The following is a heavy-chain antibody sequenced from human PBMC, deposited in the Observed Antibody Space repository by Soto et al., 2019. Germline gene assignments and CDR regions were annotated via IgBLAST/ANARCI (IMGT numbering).Heavy chain of an antibody. D-gene: IGHD2-2*01. CDR1: GFTFSNFA. CDR2: ISGSTGTT. J-gene: IGHJ6*03. V-gene: IGHV3-23*01. CDR3: AKATSSSPYYMYV. Sequence: EVQVLESGGGSVQPGGSLRLSCAASGFTFSNFAMSWVRHAPGKGLEWVSEISGSTGTTYYADSVKGRFIISRENSKNTLHLQMNSLRAEDTAVYYCAKATSSSPYYMYVWGKGTTVTVSS.